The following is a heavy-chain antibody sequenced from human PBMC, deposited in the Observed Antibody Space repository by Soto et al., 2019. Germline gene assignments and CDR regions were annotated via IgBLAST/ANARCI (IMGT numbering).Heavy chain of an antibody. CDR1: GGSSSSSSYY. Sequence: PSETLSLTCTVSGGSSSSSSYYWGWIRQPPGKGLEWIGSIYYSGSTYYNPSLKSRVTISVDTSKNQFSLKLSSVTAADTAVYYCARPGGSTVTTDYYYGMDVWGQGTTVTVSS. D-gene: IGHD4-4*01. V-gene: IGHV4-39*01. CDR3: ARPGGSTVTTDYYYGMDV. CDR2: IYYSGST. J-gene: IGHJ6*02.